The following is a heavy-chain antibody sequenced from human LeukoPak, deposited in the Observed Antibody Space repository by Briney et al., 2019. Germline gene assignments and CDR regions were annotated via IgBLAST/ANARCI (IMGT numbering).Heavy chain of an antibody. CDR2: INPNSGDT. Sequence: ASVKVSCKASGYTFTGYYMHWVRQAPGQGLEWMGWINPNSGDTNYAQKFQGRVTMTSDTSINTASMEMSRLRSDDTAVYYCARGDFQITRAFDCWGQGTLVTVSS. J-gene: IGHJ4*02. V-gene: IGHV1-2*02. D-gene: IGHD3-16*01. CDR1: GYTFTGYY. CDR3: ARGDFQITRAFDC.